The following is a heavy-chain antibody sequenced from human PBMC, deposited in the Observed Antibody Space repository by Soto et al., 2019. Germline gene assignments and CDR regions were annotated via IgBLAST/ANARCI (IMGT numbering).Heavy chain of an antibody. CDR2: IWYDGSNK. J-gene: IGHJ5*02. D-gene: IGHD3-10*01. V-gene: IGHV3-33*01. CDR1: GFTFSSYG. CDR3: AREHYYGSEFPSGWFDP. Sequence: GGSLRLSCAASGFTFSSYGMHWVRQAPGKGLEWVAVIWYDGSNKYYADSVKGRFTISRDNSKNTLYLQMNSLRAEDTAVYYCAREHYYGSEFPSGWFDPWGQGTLVTVSS.